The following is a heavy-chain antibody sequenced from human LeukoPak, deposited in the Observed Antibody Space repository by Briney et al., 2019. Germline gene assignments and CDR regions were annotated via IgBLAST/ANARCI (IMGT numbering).Heavy chain of an antibody. D-gene: IGHD4-23*01. CDR3: AKDTVAW. CDR1: GFTFSSYA. Sequence: GGSLRLSCAASGFTFSSYAMHWVRQAPGKGLEWVAVISYDGSNKYYADSVKGRFTISRDNSKNTLYLQMNSLRAEDTAVYYCAKDTVAWWGQGTLVTVSS. J-gene: IGHJ4*02. CDR2: ISYDGSNK. V-gene: IGHV3-30*01.